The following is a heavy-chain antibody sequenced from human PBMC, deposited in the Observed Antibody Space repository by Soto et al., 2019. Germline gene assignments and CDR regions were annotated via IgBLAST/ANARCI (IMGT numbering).Heavy chain of an antibody. CDR3: ATPSGWSQYYFDY. CDR2: ISAYNGNT. D-gene: IGHD6-19*01. V-gene: IGHV1-18*01. J-gene: IGHJ4*02. CDR1: GYTFTSYG. Sequence: ASVKVSCKASGYTFTSYGISWVRQAPGQGLEWMGWISAYNGNTNYAQKLQGRVTMTTDTSTSTVYMELRSLRSDDTAVYYCATPSGWSQYYFDYWGQGTLVTVSS.